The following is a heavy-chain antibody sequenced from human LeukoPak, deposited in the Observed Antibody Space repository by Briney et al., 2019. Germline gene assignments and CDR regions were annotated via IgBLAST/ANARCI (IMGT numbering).Heavy chain of an antibody. D-gene: IGHD1-26*01. CDR2: ISGSGYST. V-gene: IGHV3-23*01. CDR3: AQWSRYFDY. Sequence: GGSLRLSCVASGFTFNNYAMTSVRQAPGEGLEWVLAISGSGYSTYYADSVKGRFTISRDNSKNTLYLQMNSLRAEDTALYFCAQWSRYFDYWGQGTLVTVSS. CDR1: GFTFNNYA. J-gene: IGHJ4*02.